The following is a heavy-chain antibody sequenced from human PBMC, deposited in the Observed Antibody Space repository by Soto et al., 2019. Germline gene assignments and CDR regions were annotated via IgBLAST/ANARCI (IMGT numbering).Heavy chain of an antibody. CDR3: ARGTRILTCYYAHYYYYGMDV. Sequence: GGSLRLSCAASGFTFSSYAMHWVRQAPGKGLEWVAVISYDGSNKYYADSVKGRFTISRDNSKNTLYPQMNSLRAEDTAVYYCARGTRILTCYYAHYYYYGMDVWDQATTLTGSS. D-gene: IGHD3-9*01. CDR1: GFTFSSYA. J-gene: IGHJ6*02. V-gene: IGHV3-30-3*01. CDR2: ISYDGSNK.